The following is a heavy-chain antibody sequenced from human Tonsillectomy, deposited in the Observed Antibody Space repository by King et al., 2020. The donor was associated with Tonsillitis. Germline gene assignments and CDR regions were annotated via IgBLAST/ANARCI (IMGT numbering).Heavy chain of an antibody. J-gene: IGHJ3*02. CDR1: GFTFSSSW. D-gene: IGHD3-16*01. V-gene: IGHV3-7*04. Sequence: VQLVESGGGLVQPGGSLRLSCAASGFTFSSSWMAWVRQTPGKELQGVGNINEDGSVINYVESVKGRFTIVRDNSKNSLYLQMNSLRAEDTAMYFCSRDWAYDAFDIWGQGTLVIVSS. CDR2: INEDGSVI. CDR3: SRDWAYDAFDI.